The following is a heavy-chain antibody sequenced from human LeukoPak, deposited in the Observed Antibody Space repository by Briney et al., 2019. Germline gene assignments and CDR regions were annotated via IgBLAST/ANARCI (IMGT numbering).Heavy chain of an antibody. CDR1: GGTFSSYA. Sequence: SVKVSCKASGGTFSSYAISWVRQAPGQGLEWMGGIIPIFGTANYAQKFQGRVTMARDTSISTAYMELSRLRSDDTAVYYCASKWVTYYYNSSAYHYPTDVFDIWGQGTMVTVSS. CDR2: IIPIFGTA. V-gene: IGHV1-69*05. J-gene: IGHJ3*02. D-gene: IGHD3-22*01. CDR3: ASKWVTYYYNSSAYHYPTDVFDI.